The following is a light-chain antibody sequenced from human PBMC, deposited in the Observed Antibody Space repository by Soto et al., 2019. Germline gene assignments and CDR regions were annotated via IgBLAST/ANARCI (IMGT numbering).Light chain of an antibody. Sequence: EIVLTQSPGTLSLSPWERGTLSCRASQNLGTLYLAWFQQKSGQAPRLLIYSASRRATGIPDRFTGSGSGTDFTLTISSLEPEDFAVYYCQQRSNWLTFGGGTKVDIK. CDR2: SAS. CDR3: QQRSNWLT. V-gene: IGKV3D-20*02. J-gene: IGKJ4*01. CDR1: QNLGTLY.